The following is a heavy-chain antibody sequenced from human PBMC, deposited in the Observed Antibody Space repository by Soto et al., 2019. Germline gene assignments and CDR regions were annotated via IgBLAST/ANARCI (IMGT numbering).Heavy chain of an antibody. CDR2: IGASGGGT. Sequence: LRLSCAASGFTFSNYAMIWVRQAPGKGLEWVSIIGASGGGTSYADSVKGRFTISRDISKNTLYLQMNSLRSEDTAVYYCARGPLPRVRPGSYYYGMDVWGQGTTVTVS. CDR3: ARGPLPRVRPGSYYYGMDV. J-gene: IGHJ6*02. CDR1: GFTFSNYA. D-gene: IGHD1-1*01. V-gene: IGHV3-23*01.